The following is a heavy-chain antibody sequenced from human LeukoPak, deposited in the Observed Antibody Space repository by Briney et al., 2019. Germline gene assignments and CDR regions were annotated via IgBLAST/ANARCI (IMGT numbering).Heavy chain of an antibody. J-gene: IGHJ4*02. CDR3: ARSTAVRPVFDY. V-gene: IGHV3-33*01. CDR2: IWYDGSNK. Sequence: GGSLRLSCAASGFTFSSYGMHWVRQAPGKGLEWVAVIWYDGSNKYYADSVNGRFTISRDNSKNTLYLQMNSLRAEDTAVYYCARSTAVRPVFDYWGQGTLVTVSS. D-gene: IGHD6-13*01. CDR1: GFTFSSYG.